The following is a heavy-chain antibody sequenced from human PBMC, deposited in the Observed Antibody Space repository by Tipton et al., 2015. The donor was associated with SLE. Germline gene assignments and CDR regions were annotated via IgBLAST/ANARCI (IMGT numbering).Heavy chain of an antibody. D-gene: IGHD3-10*01. CDR2: IYYSGST. Sequence: TLSLTCTVSGGSISSSSYYWGWIRQHPGKGLEWIGYIYYSGSTYYNPSLKSRVTISVDTSKNQFSLKLSSVTAADTAVYYCARDGRFGELSYYFDYWGQGTLVTVSS. CDR1: GGSISSSSYY. J-gene: IGHJ4*02. CDR3: ARDGRFGELSYYFDY. V-gene: IGHV4-31*03.